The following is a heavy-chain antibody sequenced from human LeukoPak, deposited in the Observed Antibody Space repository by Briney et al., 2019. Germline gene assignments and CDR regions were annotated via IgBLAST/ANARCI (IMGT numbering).Heavy chain of an antibody. V-gene: IGHV1-69*13. Sequence: PGASVKVSCKASGGTFSSYAISWVRQAPGQGLEWMGGIIPIFGTANYAQKFQGRVTITADESTSTAYMELSSLRSEDTAVYYRARDEVYGEIVAAGIGVAFDIWGQGTMVTVSS. CDR1: GGTFSSYA. D-gene: IGHD5-12*01. J-gene: IGHJ3*02. CDR3: ARDEVYGEIVAAGIGVAFDI. CDR2: IIPIFGTA.